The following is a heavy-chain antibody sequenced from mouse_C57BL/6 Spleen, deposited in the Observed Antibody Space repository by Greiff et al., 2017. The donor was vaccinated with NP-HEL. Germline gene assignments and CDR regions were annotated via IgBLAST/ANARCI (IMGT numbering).Heavy chain of an antibody. J-gene: IGHJ2*01. CDR3: AREYYGSSYDYVDY. CDR2: IYPGDGDT. Sequence: VQLQQSGPELVKPGASVKISCKASGYAFSSSWMNWVKQRPGKGLEWIGRIYPGDGDTNYNGKFKGKATLTADKSSSTAYMQLSSLTSEDSAVYFCAREYYGSSYDYVDYWGQGTTLTVSS. D-gene: IGHD1-1*01. CDR1: GYAFSSSW. V-gene: IGHV1-82*01.